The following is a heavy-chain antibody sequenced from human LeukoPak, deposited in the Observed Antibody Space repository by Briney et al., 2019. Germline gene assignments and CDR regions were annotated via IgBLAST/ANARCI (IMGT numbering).Heavy chain of an antibody. CDR3: ARPVGSGSLSAFDI. CDR1: GYIFTGYY. V-gene: IGHV1-2*02. D-gene: IGHD3-10*01. Sequence: ASVKVSCKASGYIFTGYYMHWVRQAPGQGLEWMGWINPDSGATDYAQNFQGRVTMTRDTSISTAYVELSRLRSDDTAVYYCARPVGSGSLSAFDIWGQGTMVTVSS. J-gene: IGHJ3*02. CDR2: INPDSGAT.